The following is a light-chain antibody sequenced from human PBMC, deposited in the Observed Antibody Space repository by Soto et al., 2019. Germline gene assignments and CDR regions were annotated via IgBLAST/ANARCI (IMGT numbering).Light chain of an antibody. V-gene: IGKV3-20*01. Sequence: ELVLTQSPGTLSLSPGEIATLSCRASQSLSSRNLAWYQQKPGQAPRPLIYGVSSRATGIPDRFSGSGSGTDFTLTISRLEPEDFAVYYCQQYGSSPITFGQGTQLEIK. CDR2: GVS. CDR3: QQYGSSPIT. CDR1: QSLSSRN. J-gene: IGKJ5*01.